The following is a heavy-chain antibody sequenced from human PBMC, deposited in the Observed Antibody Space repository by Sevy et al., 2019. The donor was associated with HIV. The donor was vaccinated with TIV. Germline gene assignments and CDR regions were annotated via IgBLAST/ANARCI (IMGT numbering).Heavy chain of an antibody. CDR3: ARRALLGDYFES. V-gene: IGHV4-59*08. Sequence: SETLSLTCSVSSGSLGNYYWYWIRQTPGKGLEWLGLIYYSGNTNYNPSLKSRVTMSIDTSRNQFSLRLDSLTAADTAVYYCARRALLGDYFESWGQGILVTVSS. J-gene: IGHJ4*03. D-gene: IGHD3-10*01. CDR1: SGSLGNYY. CDR2: IYYSGNT.